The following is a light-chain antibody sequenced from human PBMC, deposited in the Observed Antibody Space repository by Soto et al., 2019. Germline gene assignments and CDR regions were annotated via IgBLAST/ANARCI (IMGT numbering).Light chain of an antibody. Sequence: QSALTQPASVSGSPGQSITISCTGTSSDVGGYNYVSWYQQHPGKAPKLIIYDVSDRPSGISSRFSASKSSNTASLTISGLQAEDEADYYCCSYTSSSTPWVFGTGTKVTVL. V-gene: IGLV2-14*03. CDR1: SSDVGGYNY. CDR3: CSYTSSSTPWV. CDR2: DVS. J-gene: IGLJ1*01.